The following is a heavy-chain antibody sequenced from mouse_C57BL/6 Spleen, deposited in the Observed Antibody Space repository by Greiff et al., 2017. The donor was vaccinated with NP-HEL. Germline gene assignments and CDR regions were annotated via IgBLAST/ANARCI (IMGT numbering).Heavy chain of an antibody. Sequence: EVKLMESGGGLVKPGGSLKLSCAASGFTFSSYAMSWVRQTPEKRLEWVATISDGGSYTYYPDNVKGRFTISRDNAKNNLYLQMSHLKSEDTAMYYCASYGSSYRYFDVWGTGTTVTVSS. D-gene: IGHD1-1*01. CDR3: ASYGSSYRYFDV. V-gene: IGHV5-4*03. J-gene: IGHJ1*03. CDR1: GFTFSSYA. CDR2: ISDGGSYT.